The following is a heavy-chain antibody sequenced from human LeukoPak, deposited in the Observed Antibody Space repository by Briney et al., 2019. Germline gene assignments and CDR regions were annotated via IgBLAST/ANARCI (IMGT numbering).Heavy chain of an antibody. CDR2: IRYDGSNK. CDR1: GFTFSSYG. J-gene: IGHJ3*02. V-gene: IGHV3-30*02. CDR3: AKELGYRVGATSGAFDI. D-gene: IGHD1-26*01. Sequence: GGSLRLSCAASGFTFSSYGMHWVRQAPGKGLEWVAFIRYDGSNKYYADSVKGRFTISRDNSKNTLYLQMNSLRAEDTALYYCAKELGYRVGATSGAFDIWGQGTMVTVSS.